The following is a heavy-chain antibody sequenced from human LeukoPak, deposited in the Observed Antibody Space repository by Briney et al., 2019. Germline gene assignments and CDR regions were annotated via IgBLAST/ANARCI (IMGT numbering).Heavy chain of an antibody. J-gene: IGHJ3*02. CDR3: AKAYSGSYDYGWFADDAFDI. V-gene: IGHV3-23*01. CDR2: ISGSGGST. D-gene: IGHD1-26*01. Sequence: GGSLRLSCAASGFTFSSYAMSWVRQAPGKGLEWVSAISGSGGSTYYADSVKGRFTISRDNSKNTLYLQMNSLRAEDTAVYYCAKAYSGSYDYGWFADDAFDIWGQGTMVTVSS. CDR1: GFTFSSYA.